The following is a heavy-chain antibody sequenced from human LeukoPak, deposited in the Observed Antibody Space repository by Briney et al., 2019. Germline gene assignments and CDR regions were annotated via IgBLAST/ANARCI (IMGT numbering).Heavy chain of an antibody. CDR3: ATGPPWWFDP. CDR1: GSTLTELS. J-gene: IGHJ5*02. CDR2: FEPEDGET. Sequence: ALVKVSCKAFGSTLTELSMHSVRQAPGHGLEWMGGFEPEDGETIYAQKLQCRVTTTNDTSTVTSYMELSSLRSEDTAVYYCATGPPWWFDPWGQGTLVTVSS. V-gene: IGHV1-24*01.